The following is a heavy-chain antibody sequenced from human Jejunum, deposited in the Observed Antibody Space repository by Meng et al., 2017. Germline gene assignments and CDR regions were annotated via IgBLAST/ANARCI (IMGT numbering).Heavy chain of an antibody. V-gene: IGHV3-11*01. CDR3: ARKYDSGGYHFDL. D-gene: IGHD3-22*01. Sequence: HGQLVESGGGLVKPGGSLTLSCAASGFTFSDYYMGWIRQAPGKGLEWLSYISHNGDSISYTDSVKGRFTVSRDNAKNSLYLQMNSLRAEDTAVYYCARKYDSGGYHFDLWGHGTLVTVSS. CDR1: GFTFSDYY. J-gene: IGHJ2*01. CDR2: ISHNGDSI.